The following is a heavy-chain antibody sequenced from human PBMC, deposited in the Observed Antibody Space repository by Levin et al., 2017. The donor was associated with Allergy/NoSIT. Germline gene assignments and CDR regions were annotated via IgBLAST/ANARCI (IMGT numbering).Heavy chain of an antibody. CDR2: ISDDGSSE. CDR1: GFTFSNYA. Sequence: GESLKISCAASGFTFSNYAMHWVRQAPGKGLEWVGVISDDGSSEFYIDSVKGRFTISRDNSKNRLYLQMDTLRAEDTALYYCVREIAEEGTWGQGTLVIVSS. J-gene: IGHJ4*02. CDR3: VREIAEEGT. D-gene: IGHD1-1*01. V-gene: IGHV3-30-3*01.